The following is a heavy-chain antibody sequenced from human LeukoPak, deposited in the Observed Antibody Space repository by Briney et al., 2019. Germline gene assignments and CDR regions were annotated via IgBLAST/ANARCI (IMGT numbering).Heavy chain of an antibody. D-gene: IGHD3-10*01. CDR2: ISSSGSPV. J-gene: IGHJ6*03. CDR1: GFTFSNYN. V-gene: IGHV3-48*04. Sequence: PGGSLRLSCAASGFTFSNYNMDWVRQAPGKGLEWLSYISSSGSPVYYADSVKGRFTISRDNAKNSLYLQMNSLRAEDTAVYYRARLFGPTSDYYYMDVWGKGTTVTVSS. CDR3: ARLFGPTSDYYYMDV.